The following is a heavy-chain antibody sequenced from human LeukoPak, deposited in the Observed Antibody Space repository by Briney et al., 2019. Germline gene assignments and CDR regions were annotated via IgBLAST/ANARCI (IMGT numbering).Heavy chain of an antibody. CDR3: ARGYLY. V-gene: IGHV4-34*01. CDR1: GGSFSGYY. J-gene: IGHJ4*02. Sequence: LETLSLTCAVYGGSFSGYYWSWIRQPPGKGLEWIGEINHSGSTNYNPSLKSRVAISVDTSKNHFSLKLTSVTAADTAVYYCARGYLYWGQGTLVTVSS. CDR2: INHSGST.